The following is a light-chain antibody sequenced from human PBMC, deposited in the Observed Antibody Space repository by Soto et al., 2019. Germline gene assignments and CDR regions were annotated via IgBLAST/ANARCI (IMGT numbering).Light chain of an antibody. Sequence: QSALTQPASVSGSPGQSITISCTGTSSDVGAYNYVSWYQQHPGKAPKLMIYDVTNRPSGVSNRFSGSKSGNTASLTISGLRAEDEADYYCSSYTSTTTLCVFGTGTKVTVL. J-gene: IGLJ1*01. CDR3: SSYTSTTTLCV. CDR2: DVT. CDR1: SSDVGAYNY. V-gene: IGLV2-14*03.